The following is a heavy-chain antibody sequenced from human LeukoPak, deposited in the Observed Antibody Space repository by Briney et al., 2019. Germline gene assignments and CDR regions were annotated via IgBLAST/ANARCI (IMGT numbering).Heavy chain of an antibody. Sequence: GGSLRLSRAASGFTFSRYAMSWVRQAPGKGLEWVSANCGSGGSTYYADSVKGRFTISRDNSKNTLYLQLNSLRAEDTAVYYCVRSMITFGGLIDPSAFDIWGQGTMVTVSS. D-gene: IGHD3-16*02. V-gene: IGHV3-23*01. CDR1: GFTFSRYA. CDR3: VRSMITFGGLIDPSAFDI. J-gene: IGHJ3*02. CDR2: NCGSGGST.